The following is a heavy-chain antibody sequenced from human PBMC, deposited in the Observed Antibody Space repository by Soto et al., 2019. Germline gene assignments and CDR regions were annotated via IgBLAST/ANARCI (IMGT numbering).Heavy chain of an antibody. CDR1: GGSISSYY. Sequence: PSETLSLTCTVSGGSISSYYWSWIRQPPGKGLEWIGCIYYSGSTNYNPSLKSRVTISVDTSKNQFSLKLSSVTAADTAVYYCARDQGTYYYDSSGYLDYWGQGTLVTVSS. V-gene: IGHV4-59*01. J-gene: IGHJ4*02. D-gene: IGHD3-22*01. CDR2: IYYSGST. CDR3: ARDQGTYYYDSSGYLDY.